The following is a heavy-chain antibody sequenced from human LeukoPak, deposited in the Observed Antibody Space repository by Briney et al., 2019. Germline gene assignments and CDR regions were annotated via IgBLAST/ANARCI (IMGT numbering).Heavy chain of an antibody. CDR1: GGSITGYY. CDR3: ARVDWNPDY. J-gene: IGHJ4*02. Sequence: PSETLSLTCTISGGSITGYYWSWIRQPPGKGLEWIGSMYHRGNTYYNPSLKSRVTISVDTSKNQFSLKLRSVTAADTALYYCARVDWNPDYWGQGTLVTVSS. V-gene: IGHV4-38-2*02. D-gene: IGHD1-1*01. CDR2: MYHRGNT.